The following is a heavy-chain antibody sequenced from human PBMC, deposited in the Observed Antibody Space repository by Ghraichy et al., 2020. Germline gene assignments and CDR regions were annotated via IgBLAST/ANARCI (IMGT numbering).Heavy chain of an antibody. CDR3: VKTVAVAGTSDWFDP. D-gene: IGHD6-19*01. CDR2: IYNSGST. V-gene: IGHV4-59*01. Sequence: SETLSLTCTVSGGSITTSYWSWIRQPPGKGLEWIGYIYNSGSTNYNPSLRSRVTISVDTSKNQFSLMLTSVTAADTALYYCVKTVAVAGTSDWFDPWGQGTLVTVSS. CDR1: GGSITTSY. J-gene: IGHJ5*02.